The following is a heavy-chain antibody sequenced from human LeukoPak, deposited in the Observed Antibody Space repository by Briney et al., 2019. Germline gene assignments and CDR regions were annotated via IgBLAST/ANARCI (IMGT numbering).Heavy chain of an antibody. J-gene: IGHJ3*02. V-gene: IGHV3-30*18. CDR1: GFTFSSYG. CDR2: ISYEGSNK. D-gene: IGHD3-22*01. Sequence: PGGSLRLSCAASGFTFSSYGMHWVRQAPGKGLEWVAVISYEGSNKYYADSVKGRFTISRDNSKNTLYLQMNSLRAEDTAVYYCAKGGYYYDSSGRTDAFDIWGQGTMVTVSS. CDR3: AKGGYYYDSSGRTDAFDI.